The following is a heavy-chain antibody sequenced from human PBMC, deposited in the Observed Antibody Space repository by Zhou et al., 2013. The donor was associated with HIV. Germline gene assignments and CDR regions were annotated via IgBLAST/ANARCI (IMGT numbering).Heavy chain of an antibody. V-gene: IGHV1-2*02. CDR2: INPNSGGT. CDR1: GYTFTGYY. J-gene: IGHJ6*03. Sequence: QVQLVQSGAEVKKPGASVKVSCKASGYTFTGYYMHWVRQAPGQGLEWMGWINPNSGGTNYAQKFQGRVTMTRDTSISTAYMELSRLRSDDTAVYYCARSIEQLLGYYYYYMDVWGKGTTVTVSS. D-gene: IGHD6-6*01. CDR3: ARSIEQLLGYYYYYMDV.